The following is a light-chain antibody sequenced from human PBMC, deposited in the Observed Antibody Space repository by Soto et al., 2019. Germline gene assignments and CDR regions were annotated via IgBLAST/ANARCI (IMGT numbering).Light chain of an antibody. J-gene: IGKJ1*01. CDR3: QKYKSAPQT. Sequence: DIHMTQSPSSLSASVGDRVTSTYQASRNTNNYLNWYQQKPGRAPKLLIYDASNLEAGVPSRFRGSGSGKDFTLTISSLQPEDVATYYCQKYKSAPQTFGQGTKVE. CDR2: DAS. CDR1: RNTNNY. V-gene: IGKV1-33*01.